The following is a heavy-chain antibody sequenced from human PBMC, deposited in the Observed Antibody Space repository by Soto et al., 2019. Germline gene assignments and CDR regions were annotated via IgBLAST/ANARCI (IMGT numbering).Heavy chain of an antibody. CDR3: ARARDYYGAGYDY. V-gene: IGHV3-23*01. D-gene: IGHD3-10*01. Sequence: GGSLRLSCVASGFTFRSFAMSWVRQAPGKGLEWVSGITGSGGSTYSADSVKGRFTISRDNSKNTLYLEMNSLRAEDTAVYHCARARDYYGAGYDYWGQGIRVTVSS. CDR2: ITGSGGST. CDR1: GFTFRSFA. J-gene: IGHJ4*02.